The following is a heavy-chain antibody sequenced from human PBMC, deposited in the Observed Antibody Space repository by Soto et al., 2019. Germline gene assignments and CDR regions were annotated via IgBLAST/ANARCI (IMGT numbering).Heavy chain of an antibody. J-gene: IGHJ6*02. Sequence: QVQLVQSGAAVKKPGASVKVSCTASGYTFTRSGISWVRQAPGQGLEWMGWISTYNGDTNYAQTFQGRVTMTTDTSTSTVHMEVRSLRSDDTAVYYCAREGVAPYYYYGMDVWGQGTPVTVSS. V-gene: IGHV1-18*01. CDR3: AREGVAPYYYYGMDV. CDR2: ISTYNGDT. CDR1: GYTFTRSG. D-gene: IGHD5-12*01.